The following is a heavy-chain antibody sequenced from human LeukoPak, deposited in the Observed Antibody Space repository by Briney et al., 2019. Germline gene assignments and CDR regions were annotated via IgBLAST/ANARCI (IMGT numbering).Heavy chain of an antibody. CDR1: GFTFSSYA. CDR3: AKDPPYGDEPDAYYYWMDG. D-gene: IGHD4-17*01. V-gene: IGHV3-23*01. CDR2: ISGIGGRT. J-gene: IGHJ6*02. Sequence: GSLRLSFPASGFTFSSYAMSWVRQAPGKGLECVSAISGIGGRTYYADSVKGRFTTSRDNSKNTLYLQMNSLRAEDTAVYCCAKDPPYGDEPDAYYYWMDGWGQGTTVTVSS.